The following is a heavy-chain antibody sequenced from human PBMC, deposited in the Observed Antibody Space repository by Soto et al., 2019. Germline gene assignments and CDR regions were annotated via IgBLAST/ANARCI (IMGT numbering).Heavy chain of an antibody. CDR1: GFTFSSYS. D-gene: IGHD3-10*01. CDR2: ISSSSSTI. J-gene: IGHJ5*02. CDR3: VPELWFGELFSPNNWFDP. V-gene: IGHV3-48*01. Sequence: GVSLRLSCAASGFTFSSYSMNWVRQAQGKGLEWVSYISSSSSTIYYADSVKGRFTISRDNAKNSLYLQMNSLRAEDTAVYYCVPELWFGELFSPNNWFDPWGQGTLVTVSS.